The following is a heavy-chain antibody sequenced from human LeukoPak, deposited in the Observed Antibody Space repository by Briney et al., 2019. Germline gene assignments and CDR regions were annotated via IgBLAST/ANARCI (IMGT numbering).Heavy chain of an antibody. CDR3: ARSYYYGSEDAFDI. J-gene: IGHJ3*02. D-gene: IGHD3-10*01. CDR2: IWYDGSNK. CDR1: GFTFSSYG. Sequence: GGSLRLSCAASGFTFSSYGMHWVRQAPGKGLEWVAVIWYDGSNKYYADSVKGRFTISRDNSKNTLYLQMNSLRAEDTAVYYCARSYYYGSEDAFDIWGQGTMVTVSS. V-gene: IGHV3-33*01.